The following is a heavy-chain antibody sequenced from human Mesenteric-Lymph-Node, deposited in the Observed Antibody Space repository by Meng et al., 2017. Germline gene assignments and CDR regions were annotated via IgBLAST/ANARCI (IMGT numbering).Heavy chain of an antibody. D-gene: IGHD3-10*01. J-gene: IGHJ5*02. CDR1: GFSLTTHGVG. CDR3: AHVRFFFGELTTYNWFDP. V-gene: IGHV2-5*01. Sequence: SGPTLVKPTQALTLTCTFSGFSLTTHGVGVGWIRQPPGKSLEWLAVIYWNDNKRYTPSLKSRVTITKDTSKKQVYLKMTNMDPVDTATYYCAHVRFFFGELTTYNWFDPWGQGTLVTVSS. CDR2: IYWNDNK.